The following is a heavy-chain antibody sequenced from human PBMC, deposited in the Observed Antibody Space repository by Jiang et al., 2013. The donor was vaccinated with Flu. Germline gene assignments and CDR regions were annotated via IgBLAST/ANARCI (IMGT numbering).Heavy chain of an antibody. D-gene: IGHD3-22*01. Sequence: GPGLVKPSETLSLTCTVSGDSMNNYFWHWIRQSPGKGLEWIGHLYYTGSTKYNPSLESRVTMSIDMSKSQFSLKLRSVTAADTAVYYCASHGTDDYYDSDGYTEKWFDTWGQGIHVTVSS. CDR2: LYYTGST. V-gene: IGHV4-59*01. CDR1: GDSMNNYF. CDR3: ASHGTDDYYDSDGYTEKWFDT. J-gene: IGHJ5*02.